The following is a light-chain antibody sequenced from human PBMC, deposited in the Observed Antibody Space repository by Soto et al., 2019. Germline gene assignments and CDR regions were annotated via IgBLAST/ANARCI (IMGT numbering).Light chain of an antibody. CDR2: GAS. J-gene: IGKJ1*01. CDR1: QSVSSN. Sequence: EIVLTQSPATLSLSPGERATLSCRASQSVSSNLAWYQQKLGQAPRLLIYGASTRATGIPARFSGSGSGTEFTLTISSLQSEDFAVYYCQEYSKWPSRTFGPGTKVDIK. V-gene: IGKV3-15*01. CDR3: QEYSKWPSRT.